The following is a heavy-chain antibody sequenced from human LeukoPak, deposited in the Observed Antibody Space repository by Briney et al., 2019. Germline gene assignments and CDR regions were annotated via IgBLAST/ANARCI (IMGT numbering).Heavy chain of an antibody. J-gene: IGHJ4*02. CDR3: AKPQHYGRGDFDY. CDR1: GFNFDDYA. CDR2: ISGDGGIT. Sequence: GRSLRLSCAASGFNFDDYAMDWVRQAPGRGLEWVSLISGDGGITYYADFVKGRFAISRDNSKNSLYLQMNSLRTEDTALYYCAKPQHYGRGDFDYWGQGTLVTVSS. V-gene: IGHV3-43*02. D-gene: IGHD3-10*01.